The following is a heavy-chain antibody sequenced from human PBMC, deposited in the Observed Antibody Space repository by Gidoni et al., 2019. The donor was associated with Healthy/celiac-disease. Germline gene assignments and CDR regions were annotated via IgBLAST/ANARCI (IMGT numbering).Heavy chain of an antibody. V-gene: IGHV1-46*01. D-gene: IGHD2-2*01. J-gene: IGHJ3*02. CDR2: INPSGGST. CDR3: ARGDIVVVPAAKGAFDI. CDR1: GYTFTSYY. Sequence: QVQLVQSGAEVKKPGASVKVSCKASGYTFTSYYMHWVRQAPGQGLEWMGIINPSGGSTSYAQKFQGRVTMTRDTSTSTVYMELSSLRSEDTAVYYCARGDIVVVPAAKGAFDIWGQGTMVTVSS.